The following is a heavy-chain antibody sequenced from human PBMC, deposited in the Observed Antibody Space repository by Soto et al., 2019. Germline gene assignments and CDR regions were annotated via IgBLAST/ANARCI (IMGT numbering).Heavy chain of an antibody. CDR3: AREEVVAATGYFDY. CDR2: IVPIFGTA. CDR1: GGTFSSYA. Sequence: ASVKVSCKASGGTFSSYAISWVRQAPGQGLEWMGGIVPIFGTANYAQKFQSRVTITADESTSTAYMELSSLRSEDTAVYYCAREEVVAATGYFDYWGQGTLVTVSS. J-gene: IGHJ4*02. D-gene: IGHD2-15*01. V-gene: IGHV1-69*13.